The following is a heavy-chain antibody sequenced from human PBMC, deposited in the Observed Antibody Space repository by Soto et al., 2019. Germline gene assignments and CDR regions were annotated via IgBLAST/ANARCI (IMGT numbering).Heavy chain of an antibody. Sequence: QVQLVQSGAEVKKPGSSVKVSCKASGGTFSSYAISWVRQSPGQGLEWMGGIIPIFVTAKYAQKFQVRVSIPADKSTITAYMELSSLRSEDTAVYYCAKGKDGYNSFDYWGQGTLVTVSS. V-gene: IGHV1-69*06. CDR1: GGTFSSYA. J-gene: IGHJ4*02. D-gene: IGHD5-12*01. CDR2: IIPIFVTA. CDR3: AKGKDGYNSFDY.